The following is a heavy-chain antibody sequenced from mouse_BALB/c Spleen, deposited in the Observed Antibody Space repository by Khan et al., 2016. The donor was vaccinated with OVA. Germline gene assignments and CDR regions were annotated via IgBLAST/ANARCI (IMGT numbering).Heavy chain of an antibody. CDR1: GYSFTSYW. V-gene: IGHV1-5*01. J-gene: IGHJ2*01. CDR2: IYPGISDT. CDR3: TRSYDSYYFDY. D-gene: IGHD2-4*01. Sequence: VHVKQSGTVLARPGASVKMSCKASGYSFTSYWMHWVKQRPGQGLEWIGAIYPGISDTRYNQKFKGKAKLTAVTSASTAYMEFSSLTNEDSAVYYCTRSYDSYYFDYWGQGTTLTVSS.